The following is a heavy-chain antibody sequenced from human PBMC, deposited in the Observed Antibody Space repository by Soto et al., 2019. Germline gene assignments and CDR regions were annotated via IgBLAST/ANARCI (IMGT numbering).Heavy chain of an antibody. CDR1: GFTFSSYG. CDR2: ISYDGSNK. V-gene: IGHV3-30*18. Sequence: GGSLRLSCAASGFTFSSYGMHWVRQAPGKGLEWVAVISYDGSNKYYADSVKGRFTISRDNSKNTLYLQMNSLRAEDTAVYYCAKLSAAAAGRESFDYWGQGTMVTVYS. D-gene: IGHD6-13*01. CDR3: AKLSAAAAGRESFDY. J-gene: IGHJ4*02.